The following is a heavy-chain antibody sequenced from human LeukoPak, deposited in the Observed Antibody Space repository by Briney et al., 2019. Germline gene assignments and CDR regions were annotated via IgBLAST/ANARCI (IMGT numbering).Heavy chain of an antibody. CDR2: FDPEDGET. CDR3: AIGGTMVRGVIITSNWFDP. J-gene: IGHJ5*02. Sequence: ASVKVSCXVSGYTLTELSMHWVRQAPGKGLEWMGGFDPEDGETIYAQKFQGRVTMTEDTSTDTAYMELSSLRSEDTAVYYCAIGGTMVRGVIITSNWFDPWGQGTLVTVSS. D-gene: IGHD3-10*01. V-gene: IGHV1-24*01. CDR1: GYTLTELS.